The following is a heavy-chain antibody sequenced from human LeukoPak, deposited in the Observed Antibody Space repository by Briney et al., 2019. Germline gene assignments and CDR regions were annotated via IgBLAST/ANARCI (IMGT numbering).Heavy chain of an antibody. CDR1: GFTFSSYS. CDR3: ARDSRTAVDY. V-gene: IGHV3-21*01. Sequence: KPGGSLRLSCAASGFTFSSYSMSWVRQAPGKGLEWVSSISSSSSYIYYADSVKGRFTISRDNAKNSLYLQMNSLRAEDTAVYYCARDSRTAVDYWGQGTLVTVSS. CDR2: ISSSSSYI. J-gene: IGHJ4*02. D-gene: IGHD6-13*01.